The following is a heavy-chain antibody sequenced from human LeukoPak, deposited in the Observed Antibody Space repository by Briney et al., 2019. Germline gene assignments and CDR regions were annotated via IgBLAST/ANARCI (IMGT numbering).Heavy chain of an antibody. V-gene: IGHV1-8*01. D-gene: IGHD5-18*01. CDR2: MNPNSGNT. CDR3: ARGGYSYGYYYGMDV. J-gene: IGHJ6*02. Sequence: ASVTVSCKASGYTFTSYDIHWVRQATGQGLEWMGWMNPNSGNTGYAQKFQGRVTMTRNTSISTAYMELSSLRSEDTAVYYCARGGYSYGYYYGMDVWGQGTTVTVSS. CDR1: GYTFTSYD.